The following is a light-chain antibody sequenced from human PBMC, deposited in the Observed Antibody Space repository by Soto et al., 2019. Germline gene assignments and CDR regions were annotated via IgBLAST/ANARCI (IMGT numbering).Light chain of an antibody. J-gene: IGLJ1*01. V-gene: IGLV2-8*01. Sequence: QSALTQPPSASGSPGQSVTISCTGTSSDVGGYNYVSWYQQHPGKAPKLMIYEVSKRPSGVPDRFSGSKSGNTASLTISGLQAEDEADYYCSSYTSSFKLAVFGSGTKVTV. CDR1: SSDVGGYNY. CDR2: EVS. CDR3: SSYTSSFKLAV.